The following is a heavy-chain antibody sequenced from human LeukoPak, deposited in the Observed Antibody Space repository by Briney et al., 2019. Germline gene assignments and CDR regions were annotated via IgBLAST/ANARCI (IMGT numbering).Heavy chain of an antibody. V-gene: IGHV3-21*01. J-gene: IGHJ4*02. CDR2: ISSSSSYI. CDR1: GFTFSSCS. Sequence: PGGSLRLSCAASGFTFSSCSMNWVRQAPGKGLEWVSSISSSSSYIYYADSVKGRFTISRDNAKNSLYLQMNSLRAEDTAVYYCARAYSSSWSYYFDYWGQGTLVTVSS. D-gene: IGHD6-13*01. CDR3: ARAYSSSWSYYFDY.